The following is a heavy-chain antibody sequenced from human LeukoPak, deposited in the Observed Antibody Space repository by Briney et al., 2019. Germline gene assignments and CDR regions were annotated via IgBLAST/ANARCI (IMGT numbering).Heavy chain of an antibody. J-gene: IGHJ4*02. CDR3: ARDFGTIVVVTAIVD. V-gene: IGHV3-7*01. Sequence: GGSLRLSCAASGFTFSSYWISWVRQAPGKGLERVANIKPDGSEKYYVDSVKGRFTISRDNAKNSLYLQMNSLRAEDTAVYYCARDFGTIVVVTAIVDWGQGTLVTVSS. CDR1: GFTFSSYW. CDR2: IKPDGSEK. D-gene: IGHD2-21*02.